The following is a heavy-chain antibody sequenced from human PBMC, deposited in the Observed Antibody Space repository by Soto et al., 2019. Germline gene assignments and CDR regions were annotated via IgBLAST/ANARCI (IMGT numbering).Heavy chain of an antibody. V-gene: IGHV2-5*02. J-gene: IGHJ5*02. D-gene: IGHD3-10*01. CDR1: GFSLSTSGVG. Sequence: QITLKESGPTLVKPTQTLTLTCTFSGFSLSTSGVGVGWIRQPPGKALEWLALIYWDDDKRYSPSLKSRLTIPKDTSKNQVVLTMTNMDPVDTATYYCAHRKEEYYYGSGTKSGWFDPWGQGTLVTVSS. CDR2: IYWDDDK. CDR3: AHRKEEYYYGSGTKSGWFDP.